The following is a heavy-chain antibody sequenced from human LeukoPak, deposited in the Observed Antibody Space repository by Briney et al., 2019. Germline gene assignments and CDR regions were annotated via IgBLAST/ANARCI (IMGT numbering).Heavy chain of an antibody. J-gene: IGHJ6*04. CDR2: IIPIFGTA. CDR3: ERHPPYYDILTGYYYYYYGMDV. CDR1: GGTFISYA. V-gene: IGHV1-69*13. D-gene: IGHD3-9*01. Sequence: SVKVSCKASGGTFISYAISWVRQAPGQGLEWMGGIIPIFGTANYAQKFHGRVTITADESTSTAYMELSSLSSEGTAVYYCERHPPYYDILTGYYYYYYGMDVWRKGPAVSVS.